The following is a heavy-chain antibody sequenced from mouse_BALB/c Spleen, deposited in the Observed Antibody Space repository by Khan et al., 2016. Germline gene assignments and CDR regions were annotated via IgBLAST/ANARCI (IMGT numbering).Heavy chain of an antibody. CDR3: NAIYYGSDVYFDY. CDR1: VFNIKDYY. J-gene: IGHJ2*01. D-gene: IGHD1-1*01. Sequence: VQLQQSGAELVRSGASVKLSCTASVFNIKDYYMHWVKQRPEQGLEWIGWIDPENGDTEYAPKFQGKATMTAATSSNAAYLQFSSLTSEDSAVYYCNAIYYGSDVYFDYWGQGTTLTVSS. CDR2: IDPENGDT. V-gene: IGHV14-4*02.